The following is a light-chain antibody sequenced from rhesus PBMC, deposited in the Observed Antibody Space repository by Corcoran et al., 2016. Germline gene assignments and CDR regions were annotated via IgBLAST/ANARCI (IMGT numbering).Light chain of an antibody. V-gene: IGLV2-13*03. CDR2: EVS. Sequence: QAAPTQSPSVSGSPGQSVTISCTGTSSDIGGYNYVSWYQQHPGKAPKLMIYEVSKRPSGVSARFSGSKSGNTASLTISGLQAEDEAEYYCSSYATGHTYIFGAGTRLAVL. J-gene: IGLJ1*01. CDR1: SSDIGGYNY. CDR3: SSYATGHTYI.